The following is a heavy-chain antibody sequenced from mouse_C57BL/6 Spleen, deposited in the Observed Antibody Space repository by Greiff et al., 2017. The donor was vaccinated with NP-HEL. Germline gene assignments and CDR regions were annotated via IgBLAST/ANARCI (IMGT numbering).Heavy chain of an antibody. D-gene: IGHD2-12*01. CDR3: ARSRVYDGYFDY. Sequence: LVESGAELVRPGTSVKVSCKASGYAFTNYLIEWVKQRPGQGLEWIGVINPGSGGTNYNEKFKGKATLTADKSSSTAYMQLSSLTSEDSAVYFCARSRVYDGYFDYWGQGTTLTVSS. J-gene: IGHJ2*01. CDR2: INPGSGGT. V-gene: IGHV1-54*01. CDR1: GYAFTNYL.